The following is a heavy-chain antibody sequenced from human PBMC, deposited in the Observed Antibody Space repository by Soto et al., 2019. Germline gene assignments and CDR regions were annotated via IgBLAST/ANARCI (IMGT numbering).Heavy chain of an antibody. J-gene: IGHJ6*02. CDR1: GFTFSNAW. D-gene: IGHD4-17*01. CDR2: IKSKTDGGTT. CDR3: TTGTVSLYYYYGMDV. V-gene: IGHV3-15*01. Sequence: PGGSLRLSCAASGFTFSNAWMSWVRQAPGKGLEWVGRIKSKTDGGTTDYAAPVKGRFTISRDDSKNTLYLQMNSLKTEDTAVYYCTTGTVSLYYYYGMDVWGQGTTVTVSS.